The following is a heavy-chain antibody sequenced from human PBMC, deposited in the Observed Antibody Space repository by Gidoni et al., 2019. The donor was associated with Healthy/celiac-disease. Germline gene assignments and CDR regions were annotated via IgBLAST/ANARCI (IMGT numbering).Heavy chain of an antibody. CDR2: IYTSGST. D-gene: IGHD6-6*01. CDR3: ARGSAARTFDY. V-gene: IGHV4-61*02. J-gene: IGHJ4*02. Sequence: QVQLQESGPGLVKPSQTLSLTCTVSGGSISSGSYSWSWIRQPAGKGLEWIGRIYTSGSTNYNPSLKSRVTISVDTSKNQFSLKLSSVTAADTAVYYCARGSAARTFDYWGQGTLDTVSS. CDR1: GGSISSGSYS.